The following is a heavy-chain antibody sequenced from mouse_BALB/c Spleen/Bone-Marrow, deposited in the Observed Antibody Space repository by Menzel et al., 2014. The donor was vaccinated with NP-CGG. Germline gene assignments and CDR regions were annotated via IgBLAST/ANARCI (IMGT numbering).Heavy chain of an antibody. Sequence: EVMLVESGGGLVKPGGSLKLSCAASGFAFSSYDMSWVRQTPEKRLEWVAYISSGGGSTYYPDTVKGQFTISRDNAKNTLYLQMSSLKSEDTAMYYCARHGGNYVYYAMDYWGQGTSVTVSS. CDR3: ARHGGNYVYYAMDY. V-gene: IGHV5-12-1*01. J-gene: IGHJ4*01. CDR2: ISSGGGST. D-gene: IGHD2-1*01. CDR1: GFAFSSYD.